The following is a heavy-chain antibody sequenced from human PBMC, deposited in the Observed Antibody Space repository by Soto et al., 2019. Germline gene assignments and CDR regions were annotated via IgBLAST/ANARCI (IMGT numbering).Heavy chain of an antibody. CDR3: AKRYPKKNTIFGVDLIFDY. CDR1: GFTFSSYA. CDR2: ISGSGGST. D-gene: IGHD3-3*01. V-gene: IGHV3-23*01. Sequence: PGGSLRLPCAASGFTFSSYAMSWVRQAPGKGLEWVSAISGSGGSTYYADSVKGRFTISRDNSKNTLYLQMNSLRAEDTAVYYCAKRYPKKNTIFGVDLIFDYWGQGTLVTVSS. J-gene: IGHJ4*02.